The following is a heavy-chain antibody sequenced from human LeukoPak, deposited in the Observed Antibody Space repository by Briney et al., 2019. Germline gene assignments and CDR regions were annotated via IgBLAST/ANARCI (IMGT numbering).Heavy chain of an antibody. Sequence: KPSETLSLTCTVSAGSISGYYWTWIRQPPGKGLEWIGYIYYTGRTNYNPSLKSRVDISLDTSKNQFSLKLSSVTAADTAVYYCARVHYYYDSSGYQDWSFDLWGRGTLVTVSS. CDR3: ARVHYYYDSSGYQDWSFDL. J-gene: IGHJ2*01. V-gene: IGHV4-59*12. CDR1: AGSISGYY. CDR2: IYYTGRT. D-gene: IGHD3-22*01.